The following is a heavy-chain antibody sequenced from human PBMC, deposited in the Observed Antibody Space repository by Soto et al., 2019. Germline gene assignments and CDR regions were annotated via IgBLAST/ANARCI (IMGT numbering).Heavy chain of an antibody. CDR3: ARRYSSAFDI. Sequence: QVQLQESGPGLVKPSETLSLTCTVSGGSISSYYWSWIRQPPGKGLEWIGYIYYSGSTNNNPSLMSRVTISVDTSKNQFSLKLSSVTAADTAVYYCARRYSSAFDIWGQGTMVTVSS. D-gene: IGHD6-13*01. J-gene: IGHJ3*02. CDR1: GGSISSYY. CDR2: IYYSGST. V-gene: IGHV4-59*08.